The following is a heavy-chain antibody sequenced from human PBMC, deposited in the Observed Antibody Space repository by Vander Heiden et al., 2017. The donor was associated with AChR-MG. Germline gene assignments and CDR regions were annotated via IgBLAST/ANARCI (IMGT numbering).Heavy chain of an antibody. CDR1: GGSFSGYY. CDR2: INHSGST. Sequence: QVQLQQWGAGLLKPSETLSLTCAVYGGSFSGYYWSWIRQPPGKGLEWIGEINHSGSTNYNPSLKSRVTISVDTSKNQFSLKLSSVTAADTAVYYCARGPNSSSWYDLYYYYYMDVWGKGTTVTVSS. CDR3: ARGPNSSSWYDLYYYYYMDV. V-gene: IGHV4-34*01. J-gene: IGHJ6*03. D-gene: IGHD6-13*01.